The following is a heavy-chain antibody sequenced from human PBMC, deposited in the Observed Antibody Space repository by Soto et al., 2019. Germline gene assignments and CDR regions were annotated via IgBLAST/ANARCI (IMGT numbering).Heavy chain of an antibody. D-gene: IGHD2-15*01. CDR2: IYPGDSDT. J-gene: IGHJ6*02. CDR1: GYSFTSYW. CDR3: ARLNCSGGSCYYYYYGMDA. V-gene: IGHV5-51*01. Sequence: PGESRKISCKGSGYSFTSYWIGWVRQMPGKGLEWMGIIYPGDSDTRYSPSFQGQVTISADKSISTAYLQWSSLKASDTAMYYCARLNCSGGSCYYYYYGMDAWGQGTTVTVSS.